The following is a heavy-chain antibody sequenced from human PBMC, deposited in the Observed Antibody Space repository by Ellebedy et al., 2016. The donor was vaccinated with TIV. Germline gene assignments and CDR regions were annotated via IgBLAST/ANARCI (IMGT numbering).Heavy chain of an antibody. V-gene: IGHV3-23*01. CDR3: AKHNWNYIRAAFDI. J-gene: IGHJ3*02. CDR2: IRDGGTDT. D-gene: IGHD1-7*01. CDR1: GFTFSNYA. Sequence: GGSLRLSCAASGFTFSNYAMSWVRQAPGKGLEWVSAIRDGGTDTYYADSVKGRFTISRDNSKNTLYLQMNSLRAEDTAIYYCAKHNWNYIRAAFDIWGQGTMVTVSS.